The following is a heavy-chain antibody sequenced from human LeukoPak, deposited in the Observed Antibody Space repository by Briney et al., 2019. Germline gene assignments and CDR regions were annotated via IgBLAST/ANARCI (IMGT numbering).Heavy chain of an antibody. J-gene: IGHJ4*02. CDR1: GYTFTGYY. Sequence: GASVKVSCKASGYTFTGYYMHWVRQAPGQGLEWMGWINPNSGGTNYAQKFQGRVTMTRDTSISTAYMELRSLRSDDTAVYYCARDGRLWLPNTGGYYFDYWGQGTLVTVSS. D-gene: IGHD5-18*01. V-gene: IGHV1-2*02. CDR3: ARDGRLWLPNTGGYYFDY. CDR2: INPNSGGT.